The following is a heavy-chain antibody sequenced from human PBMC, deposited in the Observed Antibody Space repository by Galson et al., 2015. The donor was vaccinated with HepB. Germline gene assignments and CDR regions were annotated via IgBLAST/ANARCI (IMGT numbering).Heavy chain of an antibody. J-gene: IGHJ3*02. CDR2: VHYSGRS. CDR1: GASIRGRVYF. D-gene: IGHD6-6*01. CDR3: ARHVTSTRPRSPSPYAVDI. V-gene: IGHV4-39*01. Sequence: TLSLTCTVSGASIRGRVYFWAWTRQSPGKGPEWMGRVHYSGRSYYNSALKSRVSISVDTSKNQYSLRLNSVTAADTGVYYCARHVTSTRPRSPSPYAVDIWGQGTMVTVSS.